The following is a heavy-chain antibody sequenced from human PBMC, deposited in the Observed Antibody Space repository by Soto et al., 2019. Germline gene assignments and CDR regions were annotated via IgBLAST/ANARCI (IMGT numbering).Heavy chain of an antibody. CDR1: GGSISSSSYY. CDR3: ARHVISPLRYTDY. V-gene: IGHV4-39*01. CDR2: IYYSGST. D-gene: IGHD3-9*01. Sequence: QLQLQESGPGLVKPSETLSLTCTVSGGSISSSSYYWGWIRQPPGKGLEWIGSIYYSGSTYYNPSLKSRVTISVDTSKNQFSLKLSSVTAADTAVYYCARHVISPLRYTDYWGQGTLVTVSS. J-gene: IGHJ4*02.